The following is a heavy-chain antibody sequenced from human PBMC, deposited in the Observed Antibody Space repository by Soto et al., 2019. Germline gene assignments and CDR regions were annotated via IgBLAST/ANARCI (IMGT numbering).Heavy chain of an antibody. V-gene: IGHV3-74*01. CDR2: INSDGSST. J-gene: IGHJ6*02. CDR3: ARDRAYSLDG. CDR1: GSTFSNDW. Sequence: EVQLVESGGGLLQPGGSLRLSCAVSGSTFSNDWMHWVRQAPGKGLVWDSHINSDGSSTNYADFVKGRFTIARDNAKNTVYLQMNSLRAEDTAVYYCARDRAYSLDGWGQGTKVTVSS.